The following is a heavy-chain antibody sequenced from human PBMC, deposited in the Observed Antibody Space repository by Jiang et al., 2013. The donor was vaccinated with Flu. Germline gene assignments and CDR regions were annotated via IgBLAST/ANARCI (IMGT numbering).Heavy chain of an antibody. CDR2: IIPIFGTA. Sequence: SGAEVKKPGSSVKVSCKASGGTFSSYAISWVRQAPGQGLEWMGGIIPIFGTANYAQKFQGRVTITADESTSTAYMELSSLRSEDTAVYYCASLYCSGGSCYSSLYYYYYYGMDVWGQGTTVTVSS. CDR1: GGTFSSYA. CDR3: ASLYCSGGSCYSSLYYYYYYGMDV. V-gene: IGHV1-69*01. D-gene: IGHD2-15*01. J-gene: IGHJ6*02.